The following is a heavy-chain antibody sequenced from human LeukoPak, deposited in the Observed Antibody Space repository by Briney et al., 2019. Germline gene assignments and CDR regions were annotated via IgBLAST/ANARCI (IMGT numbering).Heavy chain of an antibody. CDR1: GYTFTDYY. J-gene: IGHJ4*02. CDR3: ARSPYIYGGYYFDY. Sequence: ASVKVSCKASGYTFTDYYMHWVRQAPGQGLEWMAWINPDSGGTNYAQKFQGRVTMTRDTSISTAYMELSRLRSDDTAVYYCARSPYIYGGYYFDYWGQGTLVTVSS. D-gene: IGHD4/OR15-4a*01. CDR2: INPDSGGT. V-gene: IGHV1-2*02.